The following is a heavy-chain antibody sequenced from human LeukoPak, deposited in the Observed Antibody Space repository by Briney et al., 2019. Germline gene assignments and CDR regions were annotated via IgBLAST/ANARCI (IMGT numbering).Heavy chain of an antibody. J-gene: IGHJ4*02. CDR3: ARDRYGVRSGSCDY. CDR2: ISGDNGDT. D-gene: IGHD1-26*01. Sequence: ASVKVSCKASGYTFTTYGISWVRQAPRQGLEWLGWISGDNGDTNYAQNLQGRVTMTTDTSTSTAYMELRSLTYDDTAVYYCARDRYGVRSGSCDYWGQGTLVTVSS. CDR1: GYTFTTYG. V-gene: IGHV1-18*01.